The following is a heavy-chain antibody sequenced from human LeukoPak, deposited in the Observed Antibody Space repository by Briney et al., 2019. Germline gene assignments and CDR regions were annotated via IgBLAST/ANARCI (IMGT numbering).Heavy chain of an antibody. D-gene: IGHD3-10*01. J-gene: IGHJ4*02. CDR3: ARAQNGSGSYYTDY. CDR1: GFSLSTGGMC. V-gene: IGHV2-70*11. Sequence: SGPALVKPTQTLTTTCTFSGFSLSTGGMCVSWNRQPPGKALEWLARIDWDDDKYYSTSLKTRLTISKDTSKNQVVLTMTNMDPVDTATYYCARAQNGSGSYYTDYWGQGTLVTVSS. CDR2: IDWDDDK.